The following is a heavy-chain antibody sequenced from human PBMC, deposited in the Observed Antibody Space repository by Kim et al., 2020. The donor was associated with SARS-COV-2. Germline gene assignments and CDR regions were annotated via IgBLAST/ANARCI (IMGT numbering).Heavy chain of an antibody. CDR2: IYYSGST. CDR3: ARGGPATAIPIGAPYYFDY. Sequence: SETLSLTCTVSGGSISSGGYYWSWIRQHPGKGLEWIGYIYYSGSTYYNPSLKSRVTISVDTSKNQFSLKLSSVTAADTAVYYCARGGPATAIPIGAPYYFDYWGQGTLVTVSS. D-gene: IGHD2-2*02. V-gene: IGHV4-31*03. CDR1: GGSISSGGYY. J-gene: IGHJ4*02.